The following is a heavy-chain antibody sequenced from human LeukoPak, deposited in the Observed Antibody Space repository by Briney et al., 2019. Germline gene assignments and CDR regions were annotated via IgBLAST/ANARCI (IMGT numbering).Heavy chain of an antibody. D-gene: IGHD3-9*01. J-gene: IGHJ4*02. CDR2: INHSGST. CDR1: GGSISSSSYY. Sequence: SETLSLTCTVSGGSISSSSYYWGWIRQPPGKGLEWIGEINHSGSTNYNPSLKSRVTISVDTSKNQFSLKLSSVTAADTAVYYCARLGSSNILTGYYIDYWGQGTLVTVSS. CDR3: ARLGSSNILTGYYIDY. V-gene: IGHV4-39*07.